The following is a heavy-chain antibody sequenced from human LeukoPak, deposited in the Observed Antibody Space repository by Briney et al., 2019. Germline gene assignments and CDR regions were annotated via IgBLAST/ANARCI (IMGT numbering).Heavy chain of an antibody. V-gene: IGHV4-34*01. D-gene: IGHD3-22*01. CDR2: INHSGST. J-gene: IGHJ4*02. CDR3: TRANYYDSGGYLPVVYPSDY. Sequence: SETLSLTCAVYGGSFSGYYWSWIRQPPGKGLEWIGEINHSGSTNYNPSLKSRVTISVDTSKNQFSLKLSSVTAADTAMYYCTRANYYDSGGYLPVVYPSDYWGQGTLVTVSS. CDR1: GGSFSGYY.